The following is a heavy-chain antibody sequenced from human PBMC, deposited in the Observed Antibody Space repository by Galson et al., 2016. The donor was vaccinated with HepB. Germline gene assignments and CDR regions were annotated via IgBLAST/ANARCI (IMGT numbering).Heavy chain of an antibody. CDR2: ISSRSSYI. CDR1: GSTFTTYS. CDR3: ARLGAGAMPTNFERDYYYGMDF. V-gene: IGHV3-21*06. J-gene: IGHJ6*02. Sequence: SLRLSCAVSGSTFTTYSMSWVRQVPGKGLEWVSSISSRSSYIYYADSVKGRFTISRDNARNSLYLEINSLRAEDTALYYCARLGAGAMPTNFERDYYYGMDFWGQGTTVTVSS. D-gene: IGHD5-24*01.